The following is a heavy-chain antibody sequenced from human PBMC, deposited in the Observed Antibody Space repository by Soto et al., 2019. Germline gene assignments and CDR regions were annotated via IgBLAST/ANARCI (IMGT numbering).Heavy chain of an antibody. CDR2: IYYSGST. V-gene: IGHV4-39*01. Sequence: SETLSLTCTVSGGSISSSSYYWGWIRQPPGKGLEWIGSIYYSGSTYYNPSLKSRVTISVDTSKNQFSLYLQMNSLRADDTAVYYCADPVPAPTHYDYYDMDVWGQGTTVTVSS. D-gene: IGHD2-2*01. CDR1: GGSISSSSYY. CDR3: ADPVPAPTHYDYYDMDV. J-gene: IGHJ6*02.